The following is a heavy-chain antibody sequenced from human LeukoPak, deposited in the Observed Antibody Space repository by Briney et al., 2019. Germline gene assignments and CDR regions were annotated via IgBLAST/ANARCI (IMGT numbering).Heavy chain of an antibody. V-gene: IGHV1-46*01. CDR2: INPSGGST. CDR3: ARARLAYCGGDCYREYFQH. CDR1: GYTFTSYY. D-gene: IGHD2-21*02. Sequence: ASVKVSCKASGYTFTSYYMHWVRQAPGQGLEWMGIINPSGGSTSYAQKFQGRVTMTRDMSTSTDYMELNSLRAEDTAVYYCARARLAYCGGDCYREYFQHWGQGTLVTVSS. J-gene: IGHJ1*01.